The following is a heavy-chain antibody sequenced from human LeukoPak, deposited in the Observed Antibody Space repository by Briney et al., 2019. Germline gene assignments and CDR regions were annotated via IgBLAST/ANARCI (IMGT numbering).Heavy chain of an antibody. CDR3: ARSGPYYYHYVDV. CDR2: IYHSGSS. Sequence: SETLSLTCTVSGFSITRGDYWGWIRQPPGKGLEWIGAIYHSGSSYYDPSLKSRVAISVDTSKNQFSLRLSSVSAADTAVYYCARSGPYYYHYVDVWGKGTTVTVSS. J-gene: IGHJ6*03. V-gene: IGHV4-38-2*02. CDR1: GFSITRGDY. D-gene: IGHD3-10*01.